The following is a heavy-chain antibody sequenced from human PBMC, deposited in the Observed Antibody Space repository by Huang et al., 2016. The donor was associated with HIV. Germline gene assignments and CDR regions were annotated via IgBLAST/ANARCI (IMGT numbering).Heavy chain of an antibody. Sequence: EVQLVESGGGLVQPGGSLRLSCAASGFTFSSYSMHWVRQAAGKGLEWLSYISRSSSAREYADAVKGRFNITRDKTKNTLFLQMNSLRDEETAVYYCAGGIRYFGVVAYFDYWGQGALVTVSS. D-gene: IGHD3-3*01. CDR2: ISRSSSAR. CDR1: GFTFSSYS. CDR3: AGGIRYFGVVAYFDY. J-gene: IGHJ4*02. V-gene: IGHV3-48*02.